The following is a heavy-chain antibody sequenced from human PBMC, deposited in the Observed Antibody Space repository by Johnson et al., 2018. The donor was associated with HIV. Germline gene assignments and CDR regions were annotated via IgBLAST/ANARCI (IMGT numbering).Heavy chain of an antibody. D-gene: IGHD1-26*01. CDR3: ARELAWEDAFDI. CDR2: ISSRGTAI. Sequence: QVQLVESGGGLVKPGGSLRLSCAASEFTFSDYYMTWIRQAPGKGLEWLSYISSRGTAIYYADSVKGRFTISRDNAKNSLYLRMNSLRAEDTAVYYCARELAWEDAFDIWGQGTMVTVSS. J-gene: IGHJ3*02. CDR1: EFTFSDYY. V-gene: IGHV3-11*04.